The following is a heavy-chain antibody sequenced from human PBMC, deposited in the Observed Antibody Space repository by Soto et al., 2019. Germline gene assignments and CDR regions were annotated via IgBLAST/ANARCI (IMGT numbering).Heavy chain of an antibody. CDR2: IYYSGTA. CDR3: ERGGSRNGDYTWFDP. J-gene: IGHJ5*02. D-gene: IGHD4-17*01. V-gene: IGHV4-31*03. CDR1: GDSISSGGYY. Sequence: QVQLQESGPGLVKPSQTLSLTCTVSGDSISSGGYYWSWIRQHPVKGLEWIGYIYYSGTAYYNPSLESRVTMSVDTSKNQFSLKLSSVTAADTAFYYCERGGSRNGDYTWFDPWGQGILVTVSS.